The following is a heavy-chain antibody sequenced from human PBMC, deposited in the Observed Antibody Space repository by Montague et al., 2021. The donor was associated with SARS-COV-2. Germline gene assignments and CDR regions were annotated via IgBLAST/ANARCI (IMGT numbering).Heavy chain of an antibody. Sequence: PALVKPTQTLTLTCTFSGFSLSTSGVGVGWIRQPPGKALEWLAIIYWDDDKRYSPSQKRRLTITKDTSKNQVVLTMTNMDPVDTATYYCAHTYNRFTGYYFDYWGQGTLVTVSS. CDR2: IYWDDDK. J-gene: IGHJ4*02. CDR3: AHTYNRFTGYYFDY. D-gene: IGHD1-14*01. CDR1: GFSLSTSGVG. V-gene: IGHV2-5*02.